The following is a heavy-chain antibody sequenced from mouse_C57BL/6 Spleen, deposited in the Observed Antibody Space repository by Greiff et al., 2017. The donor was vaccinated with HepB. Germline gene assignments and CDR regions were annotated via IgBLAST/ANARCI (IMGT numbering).Heavy chain of an antibody. D-gene: IGHD1-1*01. J-gene: IGHJ4*01. CDR1: GYTFTDYY. CDR2: INPYNGGN. CDR3: AGFYGSSLIYYYAMDY. V-gene: IGHV1-19*01. Sequence: EVQLQQSGPVLVKPGASVKMSCKASGYTFTDYYMNWVKQSHGKSLEWIGVINPYNGGNSYNQKFKGKATLTVDKSSSAAYMELKSLTSEDSAVYYCAGFYGSSLIYYYAMDYWGQGTSVTVSS.